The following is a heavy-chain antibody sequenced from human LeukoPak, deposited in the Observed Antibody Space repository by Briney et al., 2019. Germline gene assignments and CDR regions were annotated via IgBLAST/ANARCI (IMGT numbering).Heavy chain of an antibody. CDR2: MSPNNGDA. Sequence: ASVKVSCKTSGYTFTSYDINWVRQATGQGLEWLGWMSPNNGDAGYAQKFQGRATMTRDTSTNTAYMELSALTSEDTAVYYCARAHYYYDSREYYFDYWGQGTLVTVSS. CDR3: ARAHYYYDSREYYFDY. V-gene: IGHV1-8*01. D-gene: IGHD3-22*01. J-gene: IGHJ4*02. CDR1: GYTFTSYD.